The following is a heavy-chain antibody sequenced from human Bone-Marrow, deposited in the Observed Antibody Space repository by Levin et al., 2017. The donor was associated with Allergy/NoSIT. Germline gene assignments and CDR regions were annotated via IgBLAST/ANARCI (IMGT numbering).Heavy chain of an antibody. CDR1: GFTFSIFI. V-gene: IGHV3-48*02. Sequence: GESLKISCAASGFTFSIFIINWVRQAPGKGPEWVSYISSSSSTIYYANSVRGRFTISISTAKKSLYLQMNTLRDEDTAVYYCASANGGDWGRYFYYGMDVWGQGPTVTVSS. CDR2: ISSSSSTI. CDR3: ASANGGDWGRYFYYGMDV. D-gene: IGHD2-21*02. J-gene: IGHJ6*02.